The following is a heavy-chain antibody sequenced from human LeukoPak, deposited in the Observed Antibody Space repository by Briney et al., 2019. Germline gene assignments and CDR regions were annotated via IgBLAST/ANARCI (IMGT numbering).Heavy chain of an antibody. D-gene: IGHD2-8*01. CDR2: IRSSSSTI. CDR1: GFTFSSYS. CDR3: AREMAV. V-gene: IGHV3-48*04. J-gene: IGHJ4*02. Sequence: GGSLRLSCVASGFTFSSYSMNWVRQAPGKGLEWVSYIRSSSSTIYYADSVKGRFTISRDNAKNSLYLQMNSLRAEDTAVYYCAREMAVWGQGALVTVSS.